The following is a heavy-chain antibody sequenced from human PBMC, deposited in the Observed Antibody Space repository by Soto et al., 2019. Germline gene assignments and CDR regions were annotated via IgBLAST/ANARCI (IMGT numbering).Heavy chain of an antibody. CDR2: ISYDGSNK. Sequence: QVQLVESGGGVVQPGRSLRLSCAASGFTFSSYAMHWVRQAPGKGLEWVAVISYDGSNKYYADSVKGRFTISRDNSKNTRYLQRNSLRAEDTAVYYCARDGYYGSGFRAHWYFDLWGRGTLVTVSS. CDR1: GFTFSSYA. D-gene: IGHD3-10*01. CDR3: ARDGYYGSGFRAHWYFDL. V-gene: IGHV3-30-3*01. J-gene: IGHJ2*01.